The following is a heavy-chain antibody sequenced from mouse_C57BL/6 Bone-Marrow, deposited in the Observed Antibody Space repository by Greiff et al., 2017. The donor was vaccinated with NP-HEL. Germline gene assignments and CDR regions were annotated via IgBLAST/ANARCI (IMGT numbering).Heavy chain of an antibody. CDR1: GYTFTSYW. D-gene: IGHD2-2*01. Sequence: QVQLQQPGAELVKPGASVKMSCKASGYTFTSYWITWVKQRPGQGLEWIGDIYPGSGSTNYNEKFKSKATLTVDTSSSTAYMQLSSLTSEDSAFYYCATVSTMVPCYFDFWGKGTTLTVSS. V-gene: IGHV1-55*01. J-gene: IGHJ2*01. CDR3: ATVSTMVPCYFDF. CDR2: IYPGSGST.